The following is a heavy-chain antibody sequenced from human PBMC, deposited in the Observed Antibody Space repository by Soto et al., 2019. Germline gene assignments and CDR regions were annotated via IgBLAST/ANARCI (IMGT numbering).Heavy chain of an antibody. J-gene: IGHJ2*01. CDR3: ARITPDLLRYSAWFYCYFDL. V-gene: IGHV2-5*02. CDR1: GFSLSTSGVG. Sequence: QITLKESGPTLVKPTQTLTLTCTFSGFSLSTSGVGVGWIRQPPGKALEWLALIYWDDDKRYSPSLKSRLTITKDTYKDPVVLTLTNLDPVHTDTYYRARITPDLLRYSAWFYCYFDLWGRGPLVTVSS. D-gene: IGHD3-9*01. CDR2: IYWDDDK.